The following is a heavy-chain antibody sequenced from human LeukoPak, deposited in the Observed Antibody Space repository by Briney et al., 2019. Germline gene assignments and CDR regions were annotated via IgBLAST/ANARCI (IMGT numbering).Heavy chain of an antibody. J-gene: IGHJ4*02. D-gene: IGHD3-10*01. CDR2: ISSSGSTK. CDR3: ARDGHAYGRGSPHY. CDR1: GFTFSDYY. V-gene: IGHV3-11*01. Sequence: GGSLRLSCAASGFTFSDYYMSWIRQAPGKGLEWASYISSSGSTKYYADSVKGRFTISRDNAKNSYLQMNSLRAEDTAVYYCARDGHAYGRGSPHYWGQGTLVTVSS.